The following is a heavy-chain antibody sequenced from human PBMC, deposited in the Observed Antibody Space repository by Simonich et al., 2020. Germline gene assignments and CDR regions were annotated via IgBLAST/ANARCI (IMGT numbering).Heavy chain of an antibody. J-gene: IGHJ4*02. CDR2: ISWNSGSI. CDR1: GFTFDDYA. CDR3: ARDAAGDY. D-gene: IGHD6-13*01. Sequence: EVQLVESGGGLVQPGRSLRLSCAASGFTFDDYAMHWVRQAPGKGLEWGSGISWNSGSIGYADSVKGRFTISRDNAKNSLYLQMNSLRAEDTAVYYCARDAAGDYWGQGTLVTVSS. V-gene: IGHV3-9*01.